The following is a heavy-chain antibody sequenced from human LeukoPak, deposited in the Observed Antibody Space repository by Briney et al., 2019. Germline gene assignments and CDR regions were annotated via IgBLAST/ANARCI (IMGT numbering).Heavy chain of an antibody. Sequence: GGSLRLSCAASGFTFSSYSMNWVRQAPGKGLEWVSSISSSSSYIYYADSVKGRFTISRDNAKNSLYLQMNSLRAEDTAVYYCARDPGYYDSSGYYYVAIDYWGQGTLVTVSS. CDR1: GFTFSSYS. CDR3: ARDPGYYDSSGYYYVAIDY. D-gene: IGHD3-22*01. CDR2: ISSSSSYI. J-gene: IGHJ4*02. V-gene: IGHV3-21*01.